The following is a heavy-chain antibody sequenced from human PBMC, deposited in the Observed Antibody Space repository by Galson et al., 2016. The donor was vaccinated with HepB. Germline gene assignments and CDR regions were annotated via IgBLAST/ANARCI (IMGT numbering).Heavy chain of an antibody. CDR2: ISFDGRNN. J-gene: IGHJ4*02. Sequence: SLRLSCAASGFSFSSHAMHWVRQGPGKGLQWLAVISFDGRNNYYADSVKGRFTISRDNTKKKLSLQMNSLRVEDTAVYYCVREEGQTTMVRGFDYWGKGILVTVSS. CDR3: VREEGQTTMVRGFDY. V-gene: IGHV3-30*04. CDR1: GFSFSSHA. D-gene: IGHD3-10*01.